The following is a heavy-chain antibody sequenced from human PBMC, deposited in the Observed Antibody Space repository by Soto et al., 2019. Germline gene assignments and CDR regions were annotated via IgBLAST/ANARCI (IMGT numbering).Heavy chain of an antibody. CDR1: GASISDYY. CDR2: IYASGNT. CDR3: ARESRSALGTVEH. D-gene: IGHD6-13*01. V-gene: IGHV4-4*07. J-gene: IGHJ4*02. Sequence: SETLSLTCTVSGASISDYYWSWVRQPAGKGLECIGRIYASGNTNYNPSLKSRVTMSVDTSKNQFSLTLNSVTAADTAVYYCARESRSALGTVEHWGRGTLVTVSS.